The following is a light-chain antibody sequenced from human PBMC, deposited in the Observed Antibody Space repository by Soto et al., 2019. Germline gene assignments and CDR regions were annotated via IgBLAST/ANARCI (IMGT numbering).Light chain of an antibody. CDR1: SSNIGSNY. J-gene: IGLJ2*01. Sequence: QSVLTQPPSASGTTGQRVTISCSGSSSNIGSNYVYWYQQLPGTAPKLPIYRNNQRPSGVPDRFSGSKSGTSVSLAISGLRSEDEADYYCAAWDDSLSVLFGGGTKLTVL. V-gene: IGLV1-47*01. CDR2: RNN. CDR3: AAWDDSLSVL.